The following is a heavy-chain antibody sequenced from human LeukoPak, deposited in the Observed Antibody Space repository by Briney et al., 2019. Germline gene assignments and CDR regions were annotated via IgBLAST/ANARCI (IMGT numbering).Heavy chain of an antibody. Sequence: GGSLRLSCAASGFTFSSYGMHWVRQAPGKGLEWVALIWYDGSRTHYADSVKGRFTISRDNSKNTLYLQMNSLRVEDTAVYYCAKRYYYDTSGYSPYYYYMDVWGKGTTVTVPS. V-gene: IGHV3-33*06. CDR3: AKRYYYDTSGYSPYYYYMDV. J-gene: IGHJ6*03. CDR2: IWYDGSRT. D-gene: IGHD3-22*01. CDR1: GFTFSSYG.